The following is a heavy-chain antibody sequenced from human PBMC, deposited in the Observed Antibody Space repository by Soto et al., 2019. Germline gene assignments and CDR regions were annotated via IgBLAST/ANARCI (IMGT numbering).Heavy chain of an antibody. Sequence: PSETLSLTCTVSGASIRSSDYYWSWIRQPPGKGLEWIGYIYLSGSSYSNPSLKSRVSISEDTSNNHFSLKLSSVTAADTAVYYCARGLYGYYAFDHWGQGALVTVSS. CDR2: IYLSGSS. CDR1: GASIRSSDYY. CDR3: ARGLYGYYAFDH. J-gene: IGHJ4*02. D-gene: IGHD4-17*01. V-gene: IGHV4-30-4*01.